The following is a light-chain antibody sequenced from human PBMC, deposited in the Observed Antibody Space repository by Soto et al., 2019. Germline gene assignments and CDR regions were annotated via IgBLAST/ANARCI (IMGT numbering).Light chain of an antibody. CDR2: AAS. Sequence: DIQMSQSPTSLSASARDRVTITCRASQTIRRYLNWYQQKLGKAPKLLIFAASSLLGGVPSRFSGSGSGTDFTLTISSLQVEDFATYYCQQSYSTPYTFGQGNKLEIK. V-gene: IGKV1-39*01. CDR1: QTIRRY. J-gene: IGKJ2*01. CDR3: QQSYSTPYT.